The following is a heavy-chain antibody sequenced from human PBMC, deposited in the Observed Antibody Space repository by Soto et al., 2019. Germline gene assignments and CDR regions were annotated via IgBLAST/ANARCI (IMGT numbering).Heavy chain of an antibody. V-gene: IGHV1-69*06. D-gene: IGHD6-19*01. J-gene: IGHJ4*02. Sequence: QVQLVQSGAEVRKPGSSVQVSCKASGDSFSTLGITWVRQAPGQGLEWMGGIIPMFGKGRYAQRFQGRATLTADKSTSTAYMELSSLRSDDTAVYYCATAHRRGWYFFDSWGQGSRVTVSS. CDR2: IIPMFGKG. CDR3: ATAHRRGWYFFDS. CDR1: GDSFSTLG.